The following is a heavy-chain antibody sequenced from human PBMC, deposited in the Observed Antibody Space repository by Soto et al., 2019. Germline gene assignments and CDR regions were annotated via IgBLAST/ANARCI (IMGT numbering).Heavy chain of an antibody. CDR3: AHSRPYCSSTSCYFWFDP. Sequence: QITLKESGPTLVKPTQTLTLTCTFSGFSLSTSGVGVGWIRQPPGKALEWLALIYWDDDKRYSPSLKSRLTITKDTSKNQVVLTMTNMDPVDTATYYCAHSRPYCSSTSCYFWFDPWGQGTLVTVSS. CDR2: IYWDDDK. V-gene: IGHV2-5*02. J-gene: IGHJ5*02. D-gene: IGHD2-2*01. CDR1: GFSLSTSGVG.